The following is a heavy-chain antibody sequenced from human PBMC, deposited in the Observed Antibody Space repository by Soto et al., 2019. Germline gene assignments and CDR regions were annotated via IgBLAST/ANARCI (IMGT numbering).Heavy chain of an antibody. CDR2: IRNSRV. V-gene: IGHV3-48*01. CDR3: ARDGGSYSLDY. J-gene: IGHJ4*02. CDR1: GFTFSSYS. Sequence: EVQLVESGGVLVQRGGSLRLSCAASGFTFSSYSMHWVRLAPGKGLEWVSFIRNSRVNYAESVKGRFTISRDNAKNSLYLQMNSLRVEDTAVYYCARDGGSYSLDYWGQGTLVTVSS. D-gene: IGHD1-26*01.